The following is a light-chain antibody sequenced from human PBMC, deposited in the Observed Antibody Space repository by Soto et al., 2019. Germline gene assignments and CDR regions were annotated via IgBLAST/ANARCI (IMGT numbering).Light chain of an antibody. J-gene: IGLJ2*01. V-gene: IGLV1-47*01. CDR3: AAWDDSLSGVV. Sequence: QSVLTQPPSASWTPGQRVTISCSGSSSNIGRHYVYWYQQLPGTAPKLLIYRNNQRPSGVPDRFSGSKSGTSASLALSGLRSEDEADYYCAAWDDSLSGVVFGGGTKLPVL. CDR2: RNN. CDR1: SSNIGRHY.